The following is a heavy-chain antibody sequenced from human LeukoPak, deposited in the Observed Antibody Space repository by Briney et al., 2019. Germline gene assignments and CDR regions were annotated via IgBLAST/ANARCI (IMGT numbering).Heavy chain of an antibody. D-gene: IGHD3-10*01. CDR2: IYTSVST. Sequence: SDTLSLTRTVSGGSISSDYWSWLPPAPGKGREWFGRIYTSVSTNYTPPLKGRVAISLDKSKKQFSLNLNSVTAADTGVYYCARGGKYGSGSNRHTALDYWGQGTLVTVSS. V-gene: IGHV4-4*07. CDR1: GGSISSDY. J-gene: IGHJ4*02. CDR3: ARGGKYGSGSNRHTALDY.